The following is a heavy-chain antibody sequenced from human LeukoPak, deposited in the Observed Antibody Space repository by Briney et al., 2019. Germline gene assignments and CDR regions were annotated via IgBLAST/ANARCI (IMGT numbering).Heavy chain of an antibody. J-gene: IGHJ4*02. CDR3: ARGLGYCSGGSCGYFDY. D-gene: IGHD2-15*01. V-gene: IGHV4-4*02. Sequence: SGTLSLTCAVSGGSISSSNWWSWVRQPPGKGLEWIGEIYHSGSTNYNPSLKSRVTISVDKSKNQFSLKLSSVTAADTAVYYCARGLGYCSGGSCGYFDYWGQGTLVTVSS. CDR1: GGSISSSNW. CDR2: IYHSGST.